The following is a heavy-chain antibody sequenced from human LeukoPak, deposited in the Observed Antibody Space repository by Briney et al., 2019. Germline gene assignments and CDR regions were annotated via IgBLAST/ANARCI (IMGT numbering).Heavy chain of an antibody. D-gene: IGHD3-22*01. CDR3: ARDRPSSYYDSSGYYPPSSDDAFDI. J-gene: IGHJ3*02. CDR1: EDSVSTSSAA. V-gene: IGHV6-1*01. CDR2: TYYRSKWYN. Sequence: SQTISLTSAISEDSVSTSSAAWNCIRQSPSRELEWLGRTYYRSKWYNDYAVSVKSRITINPDTSKNQFCLQLNSVTPEDTAVYYCARDRPSSYYDSSGYYPPSSDDAFDIWGQGTMVTVSS.